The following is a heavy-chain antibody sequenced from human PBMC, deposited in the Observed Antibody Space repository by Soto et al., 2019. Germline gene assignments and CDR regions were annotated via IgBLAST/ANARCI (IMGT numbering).Heavy chain of an antibody. J-gene: IGHJ3*02. CDR3: AKRHGHSPYHDAFDI. Sequence: PGGSLRLSCRAAAFTFSSSWMAWVRQAPGKGLEWVATINEDGSEKEYVDSVKGRFTISRDNAKNSLYLQMNTLRAEDTAVYYCAKRHGHSPYHDAFDIWGRGTVVTVSS. V-gene: IGHV3-7*03. D-gene: IGHD3-3*02. CDR2: INEDGSEK. CDR1: AFTFSSSW.